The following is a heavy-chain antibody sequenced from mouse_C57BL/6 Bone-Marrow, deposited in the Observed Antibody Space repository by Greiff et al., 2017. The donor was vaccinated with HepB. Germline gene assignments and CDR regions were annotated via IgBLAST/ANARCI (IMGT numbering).Heavy chain of an antibody. Sequence: QVHVKQPGAELVKPGASVKMSCKASGYTFTSYWITWVKQRPGQGLEWIGDIYPGSGSTNYNEKFKSKATLTVDTSSSTAYMQLSSLTSEDSAVYYCARLEDYSNYYAMDYWGQGTSVTVSS. J-gene: IGHJ4*01. CDR3: ARLEDYSNYYAMDY. D-gene: IGHD2-5*01. V-gene: IGHV1-55*01. CDR1: GYTFTSYW. CDR2: IYPGSGST.